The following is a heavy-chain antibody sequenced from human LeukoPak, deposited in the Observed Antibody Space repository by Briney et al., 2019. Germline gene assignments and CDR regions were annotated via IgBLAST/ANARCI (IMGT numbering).Heavy chain of an antibody. J-gene: IGHJ6*03. D-gene: IGHD3-10*01. CDR3: AKVGSERGYYYYYMDV. CDR2: IYSGGST. Sequence: GGSLRLSCAASGFTVSSNYMSWVRQAPGKGLEWVSVIYSGGSTYYADSVKGRFTISRDNSKNTLYLQMNNLRAGDTAVYYCAKVGSERGYYYYYMDVWGKGTTVTVSS. CDR1: GFTVSSNY. V-gene: IGHV3-53*01.